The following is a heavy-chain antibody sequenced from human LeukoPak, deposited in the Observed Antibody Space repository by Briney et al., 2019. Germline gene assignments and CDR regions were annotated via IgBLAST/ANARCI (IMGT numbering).Heavy chain of an antibody. D-gene: IGHD5-12*01. CDR2: IYYSGST. J-gene: IGHJ4*02. Sequence: SETLSLTCTVSGGSISSYYWSWIRQPPGKGLEWIGYIYYSGSTNYNPSLKSRVTISEDTSKNQFSLKLSSVTAADTAVYYCARARYSGYDHYFDDWGQGTLVTVSS. CDR1: GGSISSYY. CDR3: ARARYSGYDHYFDD. V-gene: IGHV4-59*01.